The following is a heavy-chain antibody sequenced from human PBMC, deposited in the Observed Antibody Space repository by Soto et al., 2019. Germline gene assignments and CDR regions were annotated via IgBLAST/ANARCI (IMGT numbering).Heavy chain of an antibody. Sequence: ASVKVSCKASGYTFTSYDINWVRQATGQGLEWMGWMNPNSGNTGYAQKFQGRVTMTRNTSISTAYMELSSLRSEDTAVYYCAAMHYYDSSGLQPRFWYFDLWGRGTLVTVSS. CDR2: MNPNSGNT. V-gene: IGHV1-8*01. CDR1: GYTFTSYD. J-gene: IGHJ2*01. CDR3: AAMHYYDSSGLQPRFWYFDL. D-gene: IGHD3-22*01.